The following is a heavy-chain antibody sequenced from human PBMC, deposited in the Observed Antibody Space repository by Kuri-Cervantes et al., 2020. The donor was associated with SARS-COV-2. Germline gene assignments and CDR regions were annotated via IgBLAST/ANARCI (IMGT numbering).Heavy chain of an antibody. CDR1: GGSITNSY. Sequence: SETLSLTCTVSGGSITNSYWNWIRQPPGKGLEWIGYIHYNGNTNYNPSLKSRITMSVDTFKNQISLELTSVTAADTAVYYCGRDLGSSSDYWGQGTLVTVSS. CDR2: IHYNGNT. D-gene: IGHD1-26*01. V-gene: IGHV4-59*01. J-gene: IGHJ4*02. CDR3: GRDLGSSSDY.